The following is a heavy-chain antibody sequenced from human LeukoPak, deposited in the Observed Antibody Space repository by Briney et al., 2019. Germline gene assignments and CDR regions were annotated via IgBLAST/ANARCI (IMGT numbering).Heavy chain of an antibody. D-gene: IGHD3-9*01. J-gene: IGHJ2*01. V-gene: IGHV4-59*01. Sequence: SETLSLTCTVSGGSISSYYWSWIRQPPGKGLEWIGFIYYSGSTNYNPSLKSRLTISVDTSKNQFSLKLSSVTAADTAVYYCARVKGTGLWYFDLWGRGTLVTVSS. CDR1: GGSISSYY. CDR2: IYYSGST. CDR3: ARVKGTGLWYFDL.